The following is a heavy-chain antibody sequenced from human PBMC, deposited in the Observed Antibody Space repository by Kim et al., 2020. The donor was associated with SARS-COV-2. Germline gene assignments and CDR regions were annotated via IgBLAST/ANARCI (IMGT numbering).Heavy chain of an antibody. Sequence: QKLQGRVTITADESTSTAYMELSSLRSEDTAMYYCARDVTLRGYSYGLDVWGQGTTVTVSS. CDR3: ARDVTLRGYSYGLDV. D-gene: IGHD5-18*01. V-gene: IGHV1-69*01. J-gene: IGHJ6*02.